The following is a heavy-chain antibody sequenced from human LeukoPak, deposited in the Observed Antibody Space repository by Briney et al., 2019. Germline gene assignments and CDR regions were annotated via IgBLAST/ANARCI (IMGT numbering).Heavy chain of an antibody. D-gene: IGHD6-19*01. Sequence: GGSLRLFCAASGFTFTNYAMTWVRQAPGKGLEWVSAITGSGGSTYYADPVKGRFTISRDNSNNTLYLQMSSLRAGDTAVYYCTKGRGDSSGRRFDSCGQGTLVTVSS. V-gene: IGHV3-23*01. CDR1: GFTFTNYA. J-gene: IGHJ4*02. CDR2: ITGSGGST. CDR3: TKGRGDSSGRRFDS.